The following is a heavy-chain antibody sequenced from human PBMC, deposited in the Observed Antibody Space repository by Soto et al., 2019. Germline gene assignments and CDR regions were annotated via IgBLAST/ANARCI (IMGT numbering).Heavy chain of an antibody. J-gene: IGHJ4*02. CDR3: ARERRWEPRLY. V-gene: IGHV1-18*01. CDR1: GYTFSNYG. Sequence: QVQLVQSGPEVKKPGASVKVSCKGSGYTFSNYGVTWGRQAPGQGLEGLGWVSAYNRNTDYAQKFEDRATMTIDTSTNTSYLELRGLTPDDTAVYYCARERRWEPRLYWGQGTL. CDR2: VSAYNRNT. D-gene: IGHD1-26*01.